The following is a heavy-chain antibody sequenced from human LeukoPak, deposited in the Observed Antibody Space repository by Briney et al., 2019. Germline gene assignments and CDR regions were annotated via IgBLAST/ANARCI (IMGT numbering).Heavy chain of an antibody. CDR2: IEEDGSEK. V-gene: IGHV3-7*01. J-gene: IGHJ4*02. CDR1: RFTFSSYW. D-gene: IGHD5-12*01. CDR3: ARIYSGWSFDY. Sequence: GGSLRLSCVASRFTFSSYWMTWVRQAPGKGLEWVANIEEDGSEKYYVDSVKGRFTISRVNAKNSLYLQMNSLRAEDTAMYYCARIYSGWSFDYWGQGTLVTVSS.